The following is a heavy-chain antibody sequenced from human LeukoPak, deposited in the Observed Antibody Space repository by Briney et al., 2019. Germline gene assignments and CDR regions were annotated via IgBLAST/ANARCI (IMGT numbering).Heavy chain of an antibody. D-gene: IGHD3-10*01. V-gene: IGHV1-3*03. J-gene: IGHJ4*02. CDR3: AREVSSVGANYFDY. CDR2: INGENGNT. Sequence: ASVKVSCKASGYTFTSYAMHWVRQAPGQRLEWMGWINGENGNTKYSQELRGRVTFTSDSSATTVYMELSSLRSEDVAVYYCAREVSSVGANYFDYWGQGTLVTVSS. CDR1: GYTFTSYA.